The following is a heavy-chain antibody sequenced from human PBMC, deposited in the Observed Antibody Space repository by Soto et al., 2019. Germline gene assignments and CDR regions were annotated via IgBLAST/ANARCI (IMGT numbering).Heavy chain of an antibody. V-gene: IGHV4-34*01. Sequence: QVQLQQWGAGLLKPSETLSLTCAVYGGTFRGYYWSWIRQPPGKGLEWIGEINHSGSTNYNPSLKSRVTISVDTSKNQFSLKLSSVTAADTAVYYCARTGYGHPWGQGTLVTVSS. CDR1: GGTFRGYY. CDR3: ARTGYGHP. J-gene: IGHJ5*02. CDR2: INHSGST. D-gene: IGHD5-18*01.